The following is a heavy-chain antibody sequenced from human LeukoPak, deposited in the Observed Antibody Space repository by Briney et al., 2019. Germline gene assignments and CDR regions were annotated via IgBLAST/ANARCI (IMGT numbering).Heavy chain of an antibody. D-gene: IGHD2-15*01. Sequence: SVKVSCKASGGTFGSFTISWVRRAPGQGREWMGGIIPIFGTANYAQKLQGRVTITADKSTSTAYMELSSLRSEDTAVYYCARDRYCSGGSCYSMRGVGYWGQGTLVTVSS. J-gene: IGHJ4*02. CDR1: GGTFGSFT. CDR2: IIPIFGTA. V-gene: IGHV1-69*06. CDR3: ARDRYCSGGSCYSMRGVGY.